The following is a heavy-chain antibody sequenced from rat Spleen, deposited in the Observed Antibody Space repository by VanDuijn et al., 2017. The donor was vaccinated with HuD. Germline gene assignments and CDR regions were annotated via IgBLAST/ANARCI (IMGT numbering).Heavy chain of an antibody. D-gene: IGHD1-7*01. CDR3: ARVNTMGHGMEA. J-gene: IGHJ4*01. CDR1: EFTFSDYA. V-gene: IGHV5-17*01. CDR2: IIYDGTNT. Sequence: EVQLVESGGGLVQPGNSLKLSCAASEFTFSDYAMAWVRQSPKKGLEWVATIIYDGTNTYYRDSEKGRFTISRDNAKSTLYLQMNSLRSEDTATYYCARVNTMGHGMEAWGQGASVTVSS.